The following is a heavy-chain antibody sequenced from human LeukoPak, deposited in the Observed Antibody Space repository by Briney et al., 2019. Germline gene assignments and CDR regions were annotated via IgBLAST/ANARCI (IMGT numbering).Heavy chain of an antibody. Sequence: SGGSLRLSCAASGFTFDDYAMHWVRQAPGKGLEWVAGTSWNSGTIAYGDSVKGRFTISRDNAKDSLWLQMNSLRAEDMALYYCAKDSRPRFETSGWYSFDYWGQGTLVTVSS. CDR3: AKDSRPRFETSGWYSFDY. CDR2: TSWNSGTI. J-gene: IGHJ4*02. V-gene: IGHV3-9*03. CDR1: GFTFDDYA. D-gene: IGHD6-19*01.